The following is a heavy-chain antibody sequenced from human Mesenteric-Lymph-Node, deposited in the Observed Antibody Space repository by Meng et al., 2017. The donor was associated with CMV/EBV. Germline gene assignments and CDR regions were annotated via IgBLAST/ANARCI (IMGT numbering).Heavy chain of an antibody. J-gene: IGHJ4*02. V-gene: IGHV3-7*01. Sequence: GGSLSLSCAASGFTFNKYAMDWVRQAPGKGLEWVANIKPDGGEKYYVDSMKGRFTISRDNAKHSLFLQMNSLRVEDTAVYYCARVLAAHCDCWGQGTLVTVSS. CDR3: ARVLAAHCDC. D-gene: IGHD6-6*01. CDR2: IKPDGGEK. CDR1: GFTFNKYA.